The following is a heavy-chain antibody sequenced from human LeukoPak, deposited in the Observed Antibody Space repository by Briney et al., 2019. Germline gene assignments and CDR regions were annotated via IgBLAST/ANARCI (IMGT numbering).Heavy chain of an antibody. CDR2: ISYDGSNK. CDR1: GVTFSSYA. D-gene: IGHD6-19*01. CDR3: ARDHYSSGWYLTARYGMDV. Sequence: GGSLRLSCAASGVTFSSYAMHWVRQAPGKGLEWVAVISYDGSNKYYADSVKGRFTISRDNSKNTLYLQMNSLRAEDTAVYYCARDHYSSGWYLTARYGMDVWGQGTTVTVSS. J-gene: IGHJ6*02. V-gene: IGHV3-30-3*01.